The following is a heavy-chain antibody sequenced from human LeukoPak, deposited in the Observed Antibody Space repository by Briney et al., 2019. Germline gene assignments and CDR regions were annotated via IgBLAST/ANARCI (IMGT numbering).Heavy chain of an antibody. Sequence: GGSLRLSCAASGFTFSSYSRNWVRQAPGKGLEWVSSISSSSSYIYYADSVKGRFTISRDNAKNSLYLQMNSLRAEDTAVYYCASAGAGAFDIWGQGTMVTVSS. CDR1: GFTFSSYS. V-gene: IGHV3-21*01. J-gene: IGHJ3*02. CDR2: ISSSSSYI. D-gene: IGHD1-26*01. CDR3: ASAGAGAFDI.